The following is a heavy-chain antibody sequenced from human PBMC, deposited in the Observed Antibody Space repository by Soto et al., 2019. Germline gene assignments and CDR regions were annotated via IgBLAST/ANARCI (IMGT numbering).Heavy chain of an antibody. CDR1: GFTFSSYG. J-gene: IGHJ3*02. CDR2: ISYDGSNK. Sequence: GGSLRLSCAASGFTFSSYGMHWVRQAPGKGLEWVAVISYDGSNKYYADSVKGRFTISRDNSKNTLYLQMNSLRAEDTAVYYCAKPIGYYGSGSYARDAWFDIWGQGTMVTVSS. V-gene: IGHV3-30*18. CDR3: AKPIGYYGSGSYARDAWFDI. D-gene: IGHD3-10*01.